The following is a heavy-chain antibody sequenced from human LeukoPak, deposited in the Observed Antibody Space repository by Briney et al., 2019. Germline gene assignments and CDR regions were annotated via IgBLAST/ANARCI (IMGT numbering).Heavy chain of an antibody. Sequence: PGGSLRLSCAASGFTFSSYWMSWVRQAPGKGLEWIGQINHSGTTNYNPSLKSRVTISVDSSMRQFSLQLNSVTAADTAVYYCAVRGTMMVVARQQPDVFDVWGQGTMVTVSS. CDR3: AVRGTMMVVARQQPDVFDV. CDR2: INHSGTT. V-gene: IGHV4-34*08. D-gene: IGHD3-22*01. J-gene: IGHJ3*01. CDR1: GFTFSSYW.